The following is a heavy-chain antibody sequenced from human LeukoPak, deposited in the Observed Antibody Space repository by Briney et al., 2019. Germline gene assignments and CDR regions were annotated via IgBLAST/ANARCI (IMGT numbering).Heavy chain of an antibody. CDR3: ARGLGTYTTSWYHFYGMDF. Sequence: GGSLRLSCAASGFAVSNIYMNWVRRAPGKGLEWVSVIFGGDSTYYADSVKGRFTISRDNSKNTVYLQMNSLRADDTAVYHCARGLGTYTTSWYHFYGMDFWGLGTTVTVS. J-gene: IGHJ6*02. D-gene: IGHD3-16*01. CDR2: IFGGDST. CDR1: GFAVSNIY. V-gene: IGHV3-66*01.